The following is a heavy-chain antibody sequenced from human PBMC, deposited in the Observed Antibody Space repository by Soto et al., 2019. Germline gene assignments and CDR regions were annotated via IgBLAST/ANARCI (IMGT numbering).Heavy chain of an antibody. CDR3: ARRYSSSFDY. CDR2: IYYSGST. CDR1: GGSISSYY. Sequence: QVQLQESGPGLVKPSETLSLTCTVSGGSISSYYWSWIRQPPGKGLEWIGYIYYSGSTNYNPSLTSRVTIAVATSKNQFSLKLGSVTAADTAVYYCARRYSSSFDYWGQGTLVTVSS. D-gene: IGHD6-13*01. J-gene: IGHJ4*02. V-gene: IGHV4-59*08.